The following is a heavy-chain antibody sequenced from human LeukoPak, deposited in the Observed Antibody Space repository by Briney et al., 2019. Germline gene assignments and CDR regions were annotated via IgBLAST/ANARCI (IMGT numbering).Heavy chain of an antibody. Sequence: KPSETLSLTCAVYGGSFSGYYWSWIRQPPRKGLEWIGEINHSGSTNYNSSLKSRVTISVDTSKNQFSLKLSSVTAADTAVYYCARTVDTAMASFDYWGQGTLVTVSS. D-gene: IGHD5-18*01. J-gene: IGHJ4*02. V-gene: IGHV4-34*01. CDR1: GGSFSGYY. CDR3: ARTVDTAMASFDY. CDR2: INHSGST.